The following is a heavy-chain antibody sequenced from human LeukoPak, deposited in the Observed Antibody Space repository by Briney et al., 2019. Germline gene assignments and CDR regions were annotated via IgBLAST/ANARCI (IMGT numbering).Heavy chain of an antibody. CDR1: GGSISNYY. Sequence: SETLSLTCTVSGGSISNYYWSWIRQPPGKGLEWIGYISYTGSTNYNPPLKSRVTISVDTSKNQFSLKLSSVTAADTAVYYCARSTRGYSYGPFDYWGQGTLVTVSS. V-gene: IGHV4-59*01. D-gene: IGHD5-18*01. CDR3: ARSTRGYSYGPFDY. J-gene: IGHJ4*02. CDR2: ISYTGST.